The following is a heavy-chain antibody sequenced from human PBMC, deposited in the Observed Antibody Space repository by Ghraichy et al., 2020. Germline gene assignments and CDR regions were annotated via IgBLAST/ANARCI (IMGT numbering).Heavy chain of an antibody. CDR3: ARERGSSSSGGVYYFAY. CDR2: ISSSISTI. V-gene: IGHV3-48*01. CDR1: GFTFSSYS. D-gene: IGHD6-6*01. J-gene: IGHJ4*02. Sequence: GALNISCAASGFTFSSYSMNWVRQAPGKGLEWVSYISSSISTIYYADSVKGRFTISRDNAKNSLYLQMNSLRAEDTAVYYCARERGSSSSGGVYYFAYWGQGTLVTVSS.